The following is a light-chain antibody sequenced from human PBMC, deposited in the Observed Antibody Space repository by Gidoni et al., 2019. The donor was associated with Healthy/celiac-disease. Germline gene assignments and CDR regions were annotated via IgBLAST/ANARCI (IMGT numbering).Light chain of an antibody. J-gene: IGKJ4*01. Sequence: EIVLTQSPGTLSLSPGERATLSCRASQSGSSSYLAWYQQKPGQAPRLLIYGASSRATGIPDRFRGSGSGTDFTLTISRLEPEDFAVYYCQQYGSSPLTFXGXTKVEIK. CDR1: QSGSSSY. V-gene: IGKV3-20*01. CDR2: GAS. CDR3: QQYGSSPLT.